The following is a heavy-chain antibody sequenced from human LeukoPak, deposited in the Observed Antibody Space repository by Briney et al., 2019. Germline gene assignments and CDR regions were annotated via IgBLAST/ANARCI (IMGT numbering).Heavy chain of an antibody. J-gene: IGHJ4*02. D-gene: IGHD5-12*01. V-gene: IGHV4-4*07. CDR3: ARIYSGYDYMY. CDR1: GVSISSYY. CDR2: ISPSGST. Sequence: SETLSLTCTVSGVSISSYYWSWIRQPAGKGLEWLGRISPSGSTNYNPSLKSRVTMSLDTSKNQFYLKLSSVTAADTAVYYCARIYSGYDYMYWGQGTLVTVSS.